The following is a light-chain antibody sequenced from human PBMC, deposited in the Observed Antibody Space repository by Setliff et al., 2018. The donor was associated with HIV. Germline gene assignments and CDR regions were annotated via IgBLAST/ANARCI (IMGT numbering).Light chain of an antibody. CDR2: DIT. CDR3: CSYAGNYVFV. Sequence: QSALTQPRSVSGSPGQSVTFSCTGASSDIGGYNYVSWYQQHPGKAPKLLIYDITKRPSAVPDRFSGFKSGNTATLTISGLQAEDEADYYCCSYAGNYVFVFGGGTKVTVL. CDR1: SSDIGGYNY. J-gene: IGLJ1*01. V-gene: IGLV2-11*01.